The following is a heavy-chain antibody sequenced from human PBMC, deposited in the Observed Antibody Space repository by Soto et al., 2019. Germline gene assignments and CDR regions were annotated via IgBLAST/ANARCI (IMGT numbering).Heavy chain of an antibody. V-gene: IGHV4-34*01. CDR3: ARVSSGWWYFDY. CDR2: INHSGRT. CDR1: GGSFSDYY. J-gene: IGHJ4*02. D-gene: IGHD6-19*01. Sequence: PSETLSLTCAVYGGSFSDYYWNWIRQSSGKGLVCIGEINHSGRTQYNPSLESRVIISVDMSKHQFSLNLSSVTAADTAVYYCARVSSGWWYFDYWGQGTLVTVSS.